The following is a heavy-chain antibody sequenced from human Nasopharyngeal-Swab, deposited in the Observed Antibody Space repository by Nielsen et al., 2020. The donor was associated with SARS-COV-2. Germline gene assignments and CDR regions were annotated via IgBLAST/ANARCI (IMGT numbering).Heavy chain of an antibody. Sequence: GESLKISCAASGFTFSTYAMTWVRQAPGKGLEWVSTIDAGGGNTWYADSVKGRFTISRDNSKSTLYLQMNGLRADYTALYYCADPPFSEYWGQGTLVTVSS. CDR2: IDAGGGNT. J-gene: IGHJ4*02. V-gene: IGHV3-23*01. CDR1: GFTFSTYA. CDR3: ADPPFSEY.